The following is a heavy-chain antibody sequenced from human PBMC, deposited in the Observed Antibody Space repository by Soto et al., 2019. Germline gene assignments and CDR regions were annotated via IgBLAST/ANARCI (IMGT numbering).Heavy chain of an antibody. CDR1: GFTFSSYA. CDR2: IRGSGDTT. D-gene: IGHD3-3*01. CDR3: ATITIFGVVIWSGEDY. J-gene: IGHJ4*01. Sequence: EVQLLESGGGLVQPGGSLRLSCVASGFTFSSYAMSWVRQAPGKGLEWVSAIRGSGDTTYYADSVKGRFTISRDNSKTTLFLQMNSLRAEVTAVYYWATITIFGVVIWSGEDYWGPGTLVTVSS. V-gene: IGHV3-23*01.